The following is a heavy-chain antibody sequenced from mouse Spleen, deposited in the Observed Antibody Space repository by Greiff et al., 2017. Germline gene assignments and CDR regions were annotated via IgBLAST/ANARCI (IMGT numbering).Heavy chain of an antibody. J-gene: IGHJ2*01. CDR1: GYTFPDYN. Sequence: EVQLQQSGPELVKPGASVKIPCKASGYTFPDYNMDWVKQSHGQSLEWIGDINPNNGGTIYNQKFKGKATLTVDKSSSTAYMELRSLTSEDTAVYYCARRTTGAPYYFDYWGQGTTLTVSS. D-gene: IGHD1-1*01. CDR3: ARRTTGAPYYFDY. V-gene: IGHV1-18*01. CDR2: INPNNGGT.